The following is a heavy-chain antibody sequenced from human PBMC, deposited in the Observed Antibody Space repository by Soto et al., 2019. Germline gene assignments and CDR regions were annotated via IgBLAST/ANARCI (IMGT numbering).Heavy chain of an antibody. J-gene: IGHJ4*02. CDR1: GCSISSSSYY. CDR3: ARSLDKLWFGELFLHLWVY. V-gene: IGHV4-39*01. Sequence: SETLSLTCTVSGCSISSSSYYWGWIRQPPGKGLEWIGSIYYSGSTYYNPSLKSRVTISVDTSKNQFSLKLSSVTAADTAVYYCARSLDKLWFGELFLHLWVYWGQGTLVTVSS. CDR2: IYYSGST. D-gene: IGHD3-10*01.